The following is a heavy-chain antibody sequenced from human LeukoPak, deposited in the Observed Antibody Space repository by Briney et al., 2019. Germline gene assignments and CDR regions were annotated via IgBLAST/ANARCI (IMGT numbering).Heavy chain of an antibody. D-gene: IGHD4-17*01. CDR2: IKQDGSDK. Sequence: GGSLRLSCAASGFTFSTYWMSWVRHAPGRGLEWVANIKQDGSDKYYVDSVKGRFTISRDNAKISLYLQMNSLRAEDTAMYYCARLFTVTTTLDYWGQGTLVTVSS. J-gene: IGHJ4*02. V-gene: IGHV3-7*01. CDR3: ARLFTVTTTLDY. CDR1: GFTFSTYW.